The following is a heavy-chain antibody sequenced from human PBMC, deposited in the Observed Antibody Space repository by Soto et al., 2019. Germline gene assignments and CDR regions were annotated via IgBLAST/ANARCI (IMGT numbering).Heavy chain of an antibody. J-gene: IGHJ4*02. V-gene: IGHV1-2*02. CDR2: LATRTGNT. CDR1: GYTFTDNY. CDR3: ARGSGASWFDY. Sequence: GSSVKVPCNPAGYTFTDNYIHWVRQAPGQGLEWMVWLATRTGNTSFAQTFQGRVSMTRDTSIGKAYMKLATLTLDDTAVYYCARGSGASWFDYWGQGTQGTSSA.